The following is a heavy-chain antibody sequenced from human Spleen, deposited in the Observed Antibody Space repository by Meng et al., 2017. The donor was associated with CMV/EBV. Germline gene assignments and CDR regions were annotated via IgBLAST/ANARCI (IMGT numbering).Heavy chain of an antibody. V-gene: IGHV5-51*01. D-gene: IGHD2-2*01. J-gene: IGHJ3*02. CDR3: ARPGRSTSYRKEIGAFDI. CDR1: GYSFTSCW. Sequence: GESLKISCKGFGYSFTSCWIGWVRQMPGKGLEWMGIIYPGDSDTRYSPSFQGLVTISADKSISTAYLQWRSLQASDTGIYYCARPGRSTSYRKEIGAFDIWGQGTMVTVSS. CDR2: IYPGDSDT.